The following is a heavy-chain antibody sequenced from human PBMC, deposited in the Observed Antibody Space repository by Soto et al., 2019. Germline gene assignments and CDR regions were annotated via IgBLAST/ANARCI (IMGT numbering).Heavy chain of an antibody. V-gene: IGHV3-30-3*01. J-gene: IGHJ4*02. CDR2: ISYDGSNK. D-gene: IGHD5-18*01. Sequence: PGGSLRLSCAASGFTFISYAMHWVRQAPGKGLEWVAVISYDGSNKYYADSVKGRFTISRDNSKNTLSLQMSSLRAEDTALYYCARAQDTSMGKNPFDDWAQGTLVTVSS. CDR3: ARAQDTSMGKNPFDD. CDR1: GFTFISYA.